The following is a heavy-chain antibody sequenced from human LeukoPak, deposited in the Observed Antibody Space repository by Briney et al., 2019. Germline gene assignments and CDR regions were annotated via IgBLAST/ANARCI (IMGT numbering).Heavy chain of an antibody. CDR2: INPNSGGT. D-gene: IGHD3-22*01. V-gene: IGHV1-2*02. CDR1: GYTFTGYY. J-gene: IGHJ5*02. Sequence: ASVKVSCKASGYTFTGYYIHWVRQAPGQGLEWMGWINPNSGGTNYAQKFQGRVTMTRDTSISTAYMELSRLRSDDTAVYYCARDRKGYYYDSSGYRPNWFDPWGQGTLVTVSS. CDR3: ARDRKGYYYDSSGYRPNWFDP.